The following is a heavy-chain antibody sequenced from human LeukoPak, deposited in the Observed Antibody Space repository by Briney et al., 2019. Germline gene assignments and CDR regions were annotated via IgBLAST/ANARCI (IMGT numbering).Heavy chain of an antibody. CDR2: ISGSGGST. V-gene: IGHV3-23*01. Sequence: GALRLSCAASGFTFSSYAMSWVRPAPGRGLEWVSAISGSGGSTYYTDSVKGRFTISRDNSKNTLYLQMNDLTIEDTAIHYCAKRYSDGGFDPGGQGTLVTVSS. CDR1: GFTFSSYA. D-gene: IGHD3-10*01. CDR3: AKRYSDGGFDP. J-gene: IGHJ5*02.